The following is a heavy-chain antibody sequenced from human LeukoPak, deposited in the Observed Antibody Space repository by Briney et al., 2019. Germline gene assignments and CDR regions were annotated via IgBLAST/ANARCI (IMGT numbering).Heavy chain of an antibody. CDR3: AKGVVAATNAAYYGMDV. CDR2: INPSGGST. CDR1: GYTFTSYY. D-gene: IGHD2-15*01. Sequence: ASVKVSCKASGYTFTSYYMHWVRQDPGQGLEWMGIINPSGGSTSYAQKFQGRVTMTRDMSTSTVYMELSSLRSEDTAVYYCAKGVVAATNAAYYGMDVWGQGTTVTVSS. V-gene: IGHV1-46*01. J-gene: IGHJ6*02.